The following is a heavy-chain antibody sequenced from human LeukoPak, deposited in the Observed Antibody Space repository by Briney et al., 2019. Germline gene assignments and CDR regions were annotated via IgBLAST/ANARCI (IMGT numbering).Heavy chain of an antibody. CDR3: ARGGGSYSFDY. V-gene: IGHV3-33*01. D-gene: IGHD1-26*01. CDR2: IWYDGSNK. J-gene: IGHJ4*02. Sequence: GGSLRLSCAASGFTFSSYGMHWVRQAPGKWLEWVAVIWYDGSNKYYADSVKGRFTISRDNSKNTLYLQMNRLRAEDTAVYYCARGGGSYSFDYWGQGTLVTVSS. CDR1: GFTFSSYG.